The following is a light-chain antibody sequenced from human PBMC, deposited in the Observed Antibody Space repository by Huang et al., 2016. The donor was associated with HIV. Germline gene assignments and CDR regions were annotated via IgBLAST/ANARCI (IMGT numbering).Light chain of an antibody. CDR3: QQSYSPQLT. CDR2: AAS. V-gene: IGKV1-39*01. Sequence: DIQMTQSPSSRSASVGDRVTITCRASQSVSTFLNWYQQKSGQAPRLIIYAASSLESGVPSRFSGSGSGTEFTLTIASLQREDLAIYFCQQSYSPQLTFGQGTKVEIK. CDR1: QSVSTF. J-gene: IGKJ1*01.